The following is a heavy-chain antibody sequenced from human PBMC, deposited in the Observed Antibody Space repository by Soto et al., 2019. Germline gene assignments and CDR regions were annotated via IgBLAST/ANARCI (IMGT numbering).Heavy chain of an antibody. CDR1: GYTFTGYY. CDR3: ARELRDIVVVPAAMEGVDAFDI. D-gene: IGHD2-2*01. J-gene: IGHJ3*02. Sequence: ASVKVSCKASGYTFTGYYMHWVRQAPGQGLEWMGWINPNSGGTNYAQKFQGWVTMTRDTSISTAYMELSRLRSDDTAVYYCARELRDIVVVPAAMEGVDAFDIWGQGTMVTVSS. CDR2: INPNSGGT. V-gene: IGHV1-2*04.